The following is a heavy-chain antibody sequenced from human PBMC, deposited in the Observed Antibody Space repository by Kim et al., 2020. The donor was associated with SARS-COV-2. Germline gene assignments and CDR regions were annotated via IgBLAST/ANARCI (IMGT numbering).Heavy chain of an antibody. J-gene: IGHJ6*02. Sequence: FTISRDNAKNSLYLQMNSLRAEDTAVYYCARDQRDCSGGSCYLHYYGMDVWGQGTTVTVSS. D-gene: IGHD2-15*01. V-gene: IGHV3-11*06. CDR3: ARDQRDCSGGSCYLHYYGMDV.